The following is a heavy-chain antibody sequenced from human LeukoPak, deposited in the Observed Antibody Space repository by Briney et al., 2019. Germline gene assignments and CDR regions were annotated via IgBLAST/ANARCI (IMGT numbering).Heavy chain of an antibody. D-gene: IGHD6-19*01. CDR3: ARGSGWSCFCY. Sequence: PGGSLRLSCAASGFNFSDYYMSWIRQAPGRGLEWISYISSSGATRYYADFVKGRFTISRNNAHKSLYLQMNSLTDGDTAVYYCARGSGWSCFCYWGQGTLVTVSS. CDR2: ISSSGATR. V-gene: IGHV3-11*01. CDR1: GFNFSDYY. J-gene: IGHJ4*02.